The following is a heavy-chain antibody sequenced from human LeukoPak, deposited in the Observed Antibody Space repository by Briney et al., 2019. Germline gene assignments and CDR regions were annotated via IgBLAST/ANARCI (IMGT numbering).Heavy chain of an antibody. J-gene: IGHJ5*02. D-gene: IGHD5-12*01. CDR2: MYYTGTT. Sequence: SETLSLTCSVSGGSIRSLGYSWGWIRQPPGKGLEWIASMYYTGTTYYNPSLKSRVTMSVDTSKNQFSLNLTSVTAADTAVFYCASSVSAYAGRGWFDPWGQGTLVTGSS. V-gene: IGHV4-39*07. CDR1: GGSIRSLGYS. CDR3: ASSVSAYAGRGWFDP.